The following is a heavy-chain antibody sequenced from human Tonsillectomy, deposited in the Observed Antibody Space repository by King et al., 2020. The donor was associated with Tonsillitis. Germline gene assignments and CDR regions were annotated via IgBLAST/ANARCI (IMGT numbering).Heavy chain of an antibody. Sequence: VQLVESGGGVVKPGRSLRLSCAASGFIFSSYGMHWVRQAPGKGLEWVAGISYDGSKMYYGDSVKGRFTISRINSKNAIFLQMNSLRIKDTAMYHCAKGQLPRKVGAPADLWGQGTLVTVAS. V-gene: IGHV3-30*18. D-gene: IGHD5-24*01. CDR2: ISYDGSKM. J-gene: IGHJ5*02. CDR1: GFIFSSYG. CDR3: AKGQLPRKVGAPADL.